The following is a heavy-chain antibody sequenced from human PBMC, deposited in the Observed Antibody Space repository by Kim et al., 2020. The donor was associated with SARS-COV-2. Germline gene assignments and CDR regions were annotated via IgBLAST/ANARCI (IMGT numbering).Heavy chain of an antibody. CDR2: INHSGST. CDR3: ARGLMIVVATYYFDY. D-gene: IGHD3-22*01. V-gene: IGHV4-34*01. Sequence: SETLSLTCAVYGGSFSGYYWSWIRQPPGKGLEWIGEINHSGSTNYNPSLKSRGTISVDTSKNQFSLKLSSVTGADTAVYYCARGLMIVVATYYFDYWGQGTLVTVSS. J-gene: IGHJ4*02. CDR1: GGSFSGYY.